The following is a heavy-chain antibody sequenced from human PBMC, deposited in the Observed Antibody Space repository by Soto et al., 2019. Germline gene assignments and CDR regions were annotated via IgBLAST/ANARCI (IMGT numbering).Heavy chain of an antibody. CDR3: ARPQSPVDY. J-gene: IGHJ4*02. CDR1: GFTFSSYS. Sequence: EVQVVESGGGLVQPGGSLRLSCAASGFTFSSYSMNWVHQAPGKGLEWVSYISRSSSTIYYADSVKGRFTISRDNAKNSLSLQMNSLRAEDTAVYYCARPQSPVDYWGQGTLVTVSS. V-gene: IGHV3-48*01. CDR2: ISRSSSTI.